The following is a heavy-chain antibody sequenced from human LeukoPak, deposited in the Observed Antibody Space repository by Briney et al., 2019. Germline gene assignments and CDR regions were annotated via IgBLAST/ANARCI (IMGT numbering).Heavy chain of an antibody. CDR1: GFTFSDHY. D-gene: IGHD3-10*01. J-gene: IGHJ4*02. Sequence: GGSLRLSCAASGFTFSDHYMDWVRQAPGKGLEWVGRTRNKANSYTTEYAASVKGRFTLSRDDSKNSLYLQMNSLKTEDTAVYYCAREIWFGEGFDYWGQGTLVTVSS. V-gene: IGHV3-72*01. CDR3: AREIWFGEGFDY. CDR2: TRNKANSYTT.